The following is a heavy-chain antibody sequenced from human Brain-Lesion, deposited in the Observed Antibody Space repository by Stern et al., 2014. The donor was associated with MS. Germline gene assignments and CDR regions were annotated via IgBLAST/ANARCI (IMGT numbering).Heavy chain of an antibody. CDR2: ISWNSGTI. Sequence: VQLVQSGGDLVQPGRSLRLSCAAFGFTFDDYAMHWVRQGPGKGLEWVAGISWNSGTIGYADSVKGRFTTSRDTAYSSLYLQMNSLRPEDTALYYCARDRTDSSAYFAYWGQGTLVTVSS. CDR1: GFTFDDYA. D-gene: IGHD3-10*01. CDR3: ARDRTDSSAYFAY. J-gene: IGHJ4*02. V-gene: IGHV3-9*01.